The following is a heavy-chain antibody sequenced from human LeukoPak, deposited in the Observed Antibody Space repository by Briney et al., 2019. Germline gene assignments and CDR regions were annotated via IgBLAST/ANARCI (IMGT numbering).Heavy chain of an antibody. V-gene: IGHV4-59*01. J-gene: IGHJ4*02. Sequence: SETLSLTCTVSGGSISSYYWSWIRQPPGKGLEWIGYIYYSGSTNYNPSLKSRVTISVDTSKNQFSLKLSSVTAADTAVYYCARSTVVRGVMSRGSRHTYFDYWGQGTLVTVSS. CDR2: IYYSGST. CDR1: GGSISSYY. CDR3: ARSTVVRGVMSRGSRHTYFDY. D-gene: IGHD3-10*01.